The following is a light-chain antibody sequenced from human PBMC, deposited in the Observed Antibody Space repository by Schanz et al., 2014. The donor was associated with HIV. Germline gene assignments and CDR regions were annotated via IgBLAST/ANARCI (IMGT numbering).Light chain of an antibody. Sequence: QSALTQPASVSGSLGQSITISCTGTNNDVGGYNYVSWYQQHPGKAPKLLIYDVSNRPSGVSWRFSASKSGNTASLTISGLQAEDEADYYCGSYSSGDSHWVFGGGTKVIVL. V-gene: IGLV2-14*03. CDR1: NNDVGGYNY. CDR3: GSYSSGDSHWV. J-gene: IGLJ3*02. CDR2: DVS.